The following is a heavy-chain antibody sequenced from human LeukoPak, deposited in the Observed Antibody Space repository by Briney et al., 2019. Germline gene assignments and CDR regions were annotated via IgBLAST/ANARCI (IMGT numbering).Heavy chain of an antibody. Sequence: SVKVSCKASRGTFSSYAISWVRQAPGQGLEGMGRIIPIFGTANYAQKFQGRVTITTDESTSTAYMELSSLISEDTAVYYCARDLEYSSSSAIRGWFDPWGQGTLVTVSS. D-gene: IGHD6-6*01. CDR3: ARDLEYSSSSAIRGWFDP. CDR2: IIPIFGTA. J-gene: IGHJ5*02. CDR1: RGTFSSYA. V-gene: IGHV1-69*05.